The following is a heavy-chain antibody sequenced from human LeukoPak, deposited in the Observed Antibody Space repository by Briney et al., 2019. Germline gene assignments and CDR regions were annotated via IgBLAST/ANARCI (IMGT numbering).Heavy chain of an antibody. Sequence: GGSLRLSCAASGFTFSVAAMTWVRQAPGKGLEWVSLIGASGESTYYADSVKGRFTISRDNSKNTLSLQMNSLRAEDTAVYYCAKEGLGSSWYPNYFDYWGQGTLVTVSS. D-gene: IGHD6-13*01. V-gene: IGHV3-23*01. CDR3: AKEGLGSSWYPNYFDY. J-gene: IGHJ4*02. CDR2: IGASGEST. CDR1: GFTFSVAA.